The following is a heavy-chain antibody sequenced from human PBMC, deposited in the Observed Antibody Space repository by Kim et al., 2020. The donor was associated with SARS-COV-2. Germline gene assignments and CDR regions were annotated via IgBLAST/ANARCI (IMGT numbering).Heavy chain of an antibody. J-gene: IGHJ6*02. CDR1: GGSISSGGYY. Sequence: SETLSLTCTVSGGSISSGGYYWSWIRQHPGKGLEWIGYIYYSGSTYYNPSLKSRVTISVDTSKNQFSLKLSSVTAADTAVYYCARDWGRLTMVRGVPIYYYGMDVWGQGTTVTVSS. CDR3: ARDWGRLTMVRGVPIYYYGMDV. CDR2: IYYSGST. V-gene: IGHV4-31*03. D-gene: IGHD3-10*01.